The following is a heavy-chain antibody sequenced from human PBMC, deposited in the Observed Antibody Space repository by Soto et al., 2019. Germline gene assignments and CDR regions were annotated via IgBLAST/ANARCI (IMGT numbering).Heavy chain of an antibody. CDR2: ISTVGSHI. D-gene: IGHD3-10*01. J-gene: IGHJ4*02. CDR1: GFTFRDYS. Sequence: GGSLRLSCAASGFTFRDYSMNWVRQGPGKGLEWVSSISTVGSHIYYADSLKGRFTISRDNVKNSLYLQMNSLRAEDTGVYYCARGITTLQREDRLDYWGQGTMVTVSS. V-gene: IGHV3-21*01. CDR3: ARGITTLQREDRLDY.